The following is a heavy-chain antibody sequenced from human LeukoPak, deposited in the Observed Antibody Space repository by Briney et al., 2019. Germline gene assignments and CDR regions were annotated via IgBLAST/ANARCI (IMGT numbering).Heavy chain of an antibody. CDR3: ARGPYYDSSGPFDY. CDR2: ISYDGSNK. Sequence: GGSLRLSCAASGFTFSSYAVHWVRQAPGKGLEWVAVISYDGSNKYYADSVKGRFTISRDNSKNTLYLQMNSLRAEDTAVYYCARGPYYDSSGPFDYWGQGTLVTVSS. CDR1: GFTFSSYA. D-gene: IGHD3-22*01. J-gene: IGHJ4*02. V-gene: IGHV3-30*01.